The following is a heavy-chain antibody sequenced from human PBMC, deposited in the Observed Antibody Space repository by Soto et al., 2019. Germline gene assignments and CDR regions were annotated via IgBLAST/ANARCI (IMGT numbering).Heavy chain of an antibody. CDR2: TYYRSKWYN. Sequence: TLSLTCAISGDSVSSNSAAWNWIRQSPSRGLEWLGRTYYRSKWYNDYAVSVKSRITINPDTSKNQFSLQLNSVTPEDTAVYYCARAEVGYCSGGSCEDAFDIWGQGTMVTVSS. CDR3: ARAEVGYCSGGSCEDAFDI. J-gene: IGHJ3*02. V-gene: IGHV6-1*01. CDR1: GDSVSSNSAA. D-gene: IGHD2-15*01.